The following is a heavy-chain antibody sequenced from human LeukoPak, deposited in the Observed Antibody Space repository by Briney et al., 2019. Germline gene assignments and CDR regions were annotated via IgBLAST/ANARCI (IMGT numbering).Heavy chain of an antibody. V-gene: IGHV4-39*07. CDR1: GGSISSSSYY. CDR2: IYYSGST. CDR3: AASRLLGGRSRTLGRRQNWFDP. D-gene: IGHD3-16*01. J-gene: IGHJ5*02. Sequence: PSETLSLTCTVSGGSISSSSYYWGWIRQPPGKGLEWIGSIYYSGSTYYNPSLKSRVTISVDTSKNQFSLKLSSVTAADTAVYYCAASRLLGGRSRTLGRRQNWFDPWGQGTRVTVSS.